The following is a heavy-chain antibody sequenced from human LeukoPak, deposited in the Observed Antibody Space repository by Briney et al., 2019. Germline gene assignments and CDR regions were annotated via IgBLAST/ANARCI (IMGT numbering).Heavy chain of an antibody. CDR1: GGTFTNYT. D-gene: IGHD1-1*01. J-gene: IGHJ4*02. CDR2: IIPILRIT. Sequence: SVKVSCMASGGTFTNYTINWVRQVPGQGLEWMGRIIPILRITTYARKFHDRVTIAADKSTRTAYIVVSSLTSEDTAVYYCAREAPESETIPMTGTNYFDYWGQGTLVTVSS. V-gene: IGHV1-69*02. CDR3: AREAPESETIPMTGTNYFDY.